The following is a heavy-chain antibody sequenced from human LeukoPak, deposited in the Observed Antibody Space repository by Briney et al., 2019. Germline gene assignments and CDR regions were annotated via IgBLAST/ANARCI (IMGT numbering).Heavy chain of an antibody. CDR3: ARNENSGWGYFDY. CDR2: ISGSGGST. J-gene: IGHJ4*02. V-gene: IGHV3-23*01. Sequence: QPGGSLRLSCAASGFTFSSYAMSWVRQAPGKGLEWASAISGSGGSTYYADSVKGRFTISRDNSKDTLYLQMNSLRAEDTAVYYCARNENSGWGYFDYWGQGTLVTVSS. D-gene: IGHD5-12*01. CDR1: GFTFSSYA.